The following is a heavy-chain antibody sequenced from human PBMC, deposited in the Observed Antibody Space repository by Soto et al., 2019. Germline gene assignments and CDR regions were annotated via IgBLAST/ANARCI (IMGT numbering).Heavy chain of an antibody. CDR2: IYYSGST. D-gene: IGHD3-16*01. Sequence: QVQLQESGPGLVKPSQTLSLTCTVSGGSISSGGYYWSWIRQHPGKGLEWLGYIYYSGSTYYNPSLKSRVTISVDTSKNQFSLKLSSVTAADTAVYYCARAGDVRVPNWFDPWGQGTLVTVSS. CDR1: GGSISSGGYY. CDR3: ARAGDVRVPNWFDP. V-gene: IGHV4-31*03. J-gene: IGHJ5*02.